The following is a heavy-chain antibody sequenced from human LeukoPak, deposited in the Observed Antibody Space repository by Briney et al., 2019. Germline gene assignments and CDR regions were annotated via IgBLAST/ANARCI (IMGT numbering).Heavy chain of an antibody. D-gene: IGHD4/OR15-4a*01. J-gene: IGHJ4*02. CDR1: GVSFSGYY. CDR3: ARGGANRFDN. Sequence: KPSETLTLLCAVYGVSFSGYYWIWIRQAPGKGLEWVSSISTSSSYTKYADSVKGRFTISRDNAKNSLYLQMNSLRVEDTAVYYCARGGANRFDNWGQGTLVTVSS. V-gene: IGHV3-11*06. CDR2: ISTSSSYT.